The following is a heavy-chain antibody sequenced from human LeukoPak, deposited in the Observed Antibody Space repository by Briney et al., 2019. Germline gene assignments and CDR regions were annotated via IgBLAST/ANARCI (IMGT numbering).Heavy chain of an antibody. CDR2: ISSSGSTI. V-gene: IGHV3-48*03. CDR3: AKGELLWFGISNWFDP. CDR1: GFTFSSYE. J-gene: IGHJ5*02. Sequence: PGGSLRLSCAASGFTFSSYEMNWVRQAPGKGVEWVSYISSSGSTIYYADSVKGRFTISRDNSKNTLYLQMNSLRAEDTAVYYCAKGELLWFGISNWFDPWGQGTLVTVSS. D-gene: IGHD3-10*01.